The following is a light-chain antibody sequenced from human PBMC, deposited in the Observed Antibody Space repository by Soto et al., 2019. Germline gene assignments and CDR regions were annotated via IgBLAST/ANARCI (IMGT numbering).Light chain of an antibody. CDR3: QQRSNWPWT. V-gene: IGKV3-11*01. CDR1: QSVSSY. Sequence: EIVLTQSPATLSLSPGERATLSCRASQSVSSYLAGYQQKPGQAPRLLIYDASNRATGIPARFSGSGSGTDFTLTISSLEPEDFAVYYCQQRSNWPWTFGQGTKLEIK. CDR2: DAS. J-gene: IGKJ2*01.